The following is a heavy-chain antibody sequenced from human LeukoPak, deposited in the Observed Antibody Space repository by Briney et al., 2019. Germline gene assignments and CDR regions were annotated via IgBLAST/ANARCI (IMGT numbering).Heavy chain of an antibody. V-gene: IGHV4-4*07. Sequence: SETLSLTCTVSGGSISSYYWSWIRQPAGKGLEWIGRIYTSGSTNYNPSLKSRVTMSVDTSKNQFSLKLRSVTAADTAVYYCARFGGHGSADAFDIWGQGTMVTVSS. CDR2: IYTSGST. J-gene: IGHJ3*02. D-gene: IGHD3-16*01. CDR1: GGSISSYY. CDR3: ARFGGHGSADAFDI.